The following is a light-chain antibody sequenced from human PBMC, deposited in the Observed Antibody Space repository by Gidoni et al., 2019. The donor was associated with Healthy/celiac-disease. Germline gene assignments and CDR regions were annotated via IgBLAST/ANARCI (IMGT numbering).Light chain of an antibody. J-gene: IGKJ5*01. CDR2: LGS. CDR3: MQALQTPQVT. CDR1: QSLLHSNGYNY. Sequence: DIVMTQSPLSLPVTPGEPASISCRSSQSLLHSNGYNYLDWYLQKPGQSPQLLIYLGSNRASGVPDRFSGSGSGTDFPLKISRVEAEDVGVYYCMQALQTPQVTFGQGTRLEIK. V-gene: IGKV2-28*01.